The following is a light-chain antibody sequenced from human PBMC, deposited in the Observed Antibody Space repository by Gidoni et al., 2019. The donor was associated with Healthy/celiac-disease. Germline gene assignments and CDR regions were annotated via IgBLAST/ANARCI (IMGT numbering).Light chain of an antibody. J-gene: IGLJ1*01. Sequence: QSALTQPASVSGSPGQSLTISCTGTSSDVGGYNYVSWYQQHPGKAPKLMIYDVSNRPSGVSNHFSGSKSGNTASLTISGLQAEDEADYYCSSYTSSSTLGVFGTGTKVTVL. CDR3: SSYTSSSTLGV. V-gene: IGLV2-14*01. CDR1: SSDVGGYNY. CDR2: DVS.